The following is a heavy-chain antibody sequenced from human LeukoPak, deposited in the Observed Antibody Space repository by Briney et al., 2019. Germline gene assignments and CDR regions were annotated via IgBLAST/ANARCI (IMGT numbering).Heavy chain of an antibody. Sequence: ASVKVSCKASGGTFRSYPISWVRQAPGQGLEWMGGITPMYGTANYAQKFQGRVTITADESTSTAYMELSSLRSEDTAVYYCARAGQSLAAREYWGQGTLVTVSS. CDR2: ITPMYGTA. CDR1: GGTFRSYP. J-gene: IGHJ4*02. D-gene: IGHD6-6*01. V-gene: IGHV1-69*13. CDR3: ARAGQSLAAREY.